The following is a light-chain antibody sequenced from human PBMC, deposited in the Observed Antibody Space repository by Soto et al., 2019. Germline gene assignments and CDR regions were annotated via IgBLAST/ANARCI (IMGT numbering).Light chain of an antibody. Sequence: ALPLTQTPSSLSASVGDRVSMTCWASQVIRSALAWYQQKPGNPPELLIYDASTLEVGVPSRFSGSGSGTHFTLTISNVQPEDFATYYCQQFHSSAIAFGQGTRLEIK. V-gene: IGKV1-13*02. CDR1: QVIRSA. J-gene: IGKJ5*01. CDR2: DAS. CDR3: QQFHSSAIA.